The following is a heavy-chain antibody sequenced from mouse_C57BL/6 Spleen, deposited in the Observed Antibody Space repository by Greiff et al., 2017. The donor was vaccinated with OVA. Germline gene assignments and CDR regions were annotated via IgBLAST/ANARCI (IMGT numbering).Heavy chain of an antibody. J-gene: IGHJ4*01. CDR1: GFTFSSYG. D-gene: IGHD1-1*01. CDR2: ISSGGSYT. V-gene: IGHV5-6*01. CDR3: ARHAFITTVVEAMDY. Sequence: EVQLVESGGDLVKPGGFLKLSCAASGFTFSSYGMSWVRQTPDKRLEWVATISSGGSYTYYPDSVKGRFTISRDNAKNTLYLQMSSLKSEDTAMYYCARHAFITTVVEAMDYWGQGTSVTVSS.